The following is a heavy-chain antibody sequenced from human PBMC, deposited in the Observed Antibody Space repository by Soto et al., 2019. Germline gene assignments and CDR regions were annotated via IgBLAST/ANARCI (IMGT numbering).Heavy chain of an antibody. D-gene: IGHD3-16*01. J-gene: IGHJ6*03. CDR1: GYTFTSDD. CDR3: ARGVTFYYYYYMDV. Sequence: ASVKVSCKASGYTFTSDDINWVRQAPGQGLEWMGWINPNSGNTGYAQKFQGRLTLTRDTSISTAYMELTSLRSEDTAVYYCARGVTFYYYYYMDVWGEGTTVTVSS. V-gene: IGHV1-8*01. CDR2: INPNSGNT.